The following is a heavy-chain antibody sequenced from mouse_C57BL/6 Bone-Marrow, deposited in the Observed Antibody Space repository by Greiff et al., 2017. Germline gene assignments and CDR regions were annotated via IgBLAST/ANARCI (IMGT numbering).Heavy chain of an antibody. CDR1: GYTFTSYW. CDR2: IDPSDSYT. V-gene: IGHV1-69*01. D-gene: IGHD4-1*01. CDR3: ATNGGVYWYFDV. Sequence: QVQLQQPGAELVMPGASVKLSCKASGYTFTSYWMHWVKQRPGQGLEWIGEIDPSDSYTNYNQKFKGKSTLTVDKSSSTAYMQLSSLTSEDSAVYYCATNGGVYWYFDVWGTGTTVTVSS. J-gene: IGHJ1*03.